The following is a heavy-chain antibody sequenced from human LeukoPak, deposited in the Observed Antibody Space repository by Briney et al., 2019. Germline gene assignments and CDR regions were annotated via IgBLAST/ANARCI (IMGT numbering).Heavy chain of an antibody. CDR2: IYYSGST. J-gene: IGHJ4*02. CDR3: ARGAPSGSYLDY. CDR1: AGSISSYY. Sequence: PSETLSLTCTVSAGSISSYYWSWIRQPPGKGLEWIGYIYYSGSTNYNPSLKSRVTISVDTSKNQFSLKLSSVTAADTAVYYCARGAPSGSYLDYWGQGTLVTVSS. D-gene: IGHD1-26*01. V-gene: IGHV4-59*01.